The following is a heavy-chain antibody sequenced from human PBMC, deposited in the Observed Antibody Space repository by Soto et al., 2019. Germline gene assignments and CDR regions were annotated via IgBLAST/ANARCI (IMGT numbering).Heavy chain of an antibody. CDR2: IHPGDSDT. D-gene: IGHD3-3*01. Sequence: GESLKISCKGSGYSFTTYWIGWVRQMPGKGLEWMGIIHPGDSDTRYSPSFQGQGTISADKSISTAYLQWSSLKASDTAMYYCARTKYDFWSGYYLSYGMDVWGHGTTVTVSS. V-gene: IGHV5-51*01. CDR1: GYSFTTYW. J-gene: IGHJ6*02. CDR3: ARTKYDFWSGYYLSYGMDV.